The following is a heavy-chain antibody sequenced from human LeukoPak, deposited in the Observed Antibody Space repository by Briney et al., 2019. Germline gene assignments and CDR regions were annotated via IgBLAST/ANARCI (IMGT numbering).Heavy chain of an antibody. J-gene: IGHJ3*02. D-gene: IGHD3-22*01. Sequence: GGSLRLSCAASGFTFSGSAMHWVRQASGKGLEWVGRIRSKANSYATAYAASVKGRFTIFRDDSKNTAYLQMNSLKTEDTAVYYCTRQHYYDSSGYLFRYAFDIWGQGTMVTVSS. V-gene: IGHV3-73*01. CDR2: IRSKANSYAT. CDR3: TRQHYYDSSGYLFRYAFDI. CDR1: GFTFSGSA.